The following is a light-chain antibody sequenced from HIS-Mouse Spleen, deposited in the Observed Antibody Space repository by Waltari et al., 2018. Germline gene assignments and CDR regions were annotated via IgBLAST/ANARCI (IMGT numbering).Light chain of an antibody. CDR2: DVS. CDR1: SSDVVGYNY. V-gene: IGLV2-14*03. Sequence: QSALTQPASVSGSPGQSITISCTGTSSDVVGYNYVSWYQQHPGKAPKLMIYDVSNRPSGVSNRFSGSKSGNTASLTISGLQAEDEADYYCGSYTSSSTEVFGGGTKLTVL. J-gene: IGLJ2*01. CDR3: GSYTSSSTEV.